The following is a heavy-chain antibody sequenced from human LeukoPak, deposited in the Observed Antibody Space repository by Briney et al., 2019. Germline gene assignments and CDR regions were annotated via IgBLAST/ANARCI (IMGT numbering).Heavy chain of an antibody. V-gene: IGHV3-23*01. D-gene: IGHD2-21*02. CDR3: AKESCQETGGDCYRPVDY. CDR1: GFTFSNYS. Sequence: GGSLRLSCAASGFTFSNYSMNWVRQAPGKWLEWVSCISIAGVSTYHADSVKGRFTISRDNSKNTLYLQMNRLRAEDTAVYYCAKESCQETGGDCYRPVDYWGQGTLVTVSS. J-gene: IGHJ4*02. CDR2: ISIAGVST.